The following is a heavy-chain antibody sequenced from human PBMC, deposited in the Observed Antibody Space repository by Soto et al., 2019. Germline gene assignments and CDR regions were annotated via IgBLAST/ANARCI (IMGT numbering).Heavy chain of an antibody. CDR1: GFTFSDYA. J-gene: IGHJ4*02. CDR2: ISSNGGST. V-gene: IGHV3-64*02. CDR3: ARAYSSAWYYFDY. D-gene: IGHD6-19*01. Sequence: PGGSLRLSCAASGFTFSDYAMHWVLQAPGKGLECVSVISSNGGSTYYADSVQGRFTISRDNSKKTLYLQMGSLRAEDMAMYYCARAYSSAWYYFDYWGQGTQVTVSS.